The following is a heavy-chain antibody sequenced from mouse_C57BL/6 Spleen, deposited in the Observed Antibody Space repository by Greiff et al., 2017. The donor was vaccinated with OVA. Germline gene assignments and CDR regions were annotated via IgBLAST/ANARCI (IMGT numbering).Heavy chain of an antibody. CDR2: IHPNSGST. Sequence: QVQLQQPGAELVKPGASVKLSCKASGYTFTSYWMHWVKQRPGQGLEWIGMIHPNSGSTNYNEKFKSNATLTVDKSSSTAYMQLSSLTSEDSAVYYCARDYDYDKGGFDYWGQGTTLTVSS. V-gene: IGHV1-64*01. D-gene: IGHD2-4*01. CDR3: ARDYDYDKGGFDY. J-gene: IGHJ2*01. CDR1: GYTFTSYW.